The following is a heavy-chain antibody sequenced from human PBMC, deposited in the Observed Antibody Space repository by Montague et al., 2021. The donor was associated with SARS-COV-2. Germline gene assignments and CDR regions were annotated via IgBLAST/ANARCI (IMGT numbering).Heavy chain of an antibody. CDR2: IFYSGST. Sequence: SETLSLTCTVSGSSISSETHYWGWIRQPPGKGLEWIGSIFYSGSTYYNSSLKSRVSISVDTSKNQFSLELRSVTAADTAVYYCARLGFVELWLNLGWFDPWGQGTLVPVSS. V-gene: IGHV4-39*01. D-gene: IGHD3-16*02. CDR1: GSSISSETHY. J-gene: IGHJ5*02. CDR3: ARLGFVELWLNLGWFDP.